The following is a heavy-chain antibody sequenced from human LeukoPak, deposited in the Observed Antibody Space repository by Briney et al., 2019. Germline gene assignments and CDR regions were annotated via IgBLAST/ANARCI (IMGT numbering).Heavy chain of an antibody. CDR1: GFTFSSYG. CDR3: ARAEGSSYHFDY. CDR2: IWYGRSNK. Sequence: PGRSLRLSCAASGFTFSSYGMHWVRQAPGKGLEWVAVIWYGRSNKYYADSVKGRFTISRDNSKNTLYLQMNSLRAEDTAVYYCARAEGSSYHFDYWGQGTLVTVSS. D-gene: IGHD6-6*01. J-gene: IGHJ4*02. V-gene: IGHV3-33*01.